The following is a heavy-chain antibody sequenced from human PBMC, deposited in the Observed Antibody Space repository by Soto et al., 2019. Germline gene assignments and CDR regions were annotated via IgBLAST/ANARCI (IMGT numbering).Heavy chain of an antibody. CDR3: ASILGYWYGQDV. CDR1: GFPLSTYG. D-gene: IGHD3-3*02. J-gene: IGHJ6*02. V-gene: IGHV3-23*01. Sequence: EVQLLESGGGLVQPGGSLRLSCAASGFPLSTYGMTWVRQAPGKGLEWVSAITGTGGNTYYVDSVKGWFNSSRDNSKNRLYLQGNILIVEDTAVYYWASILGYWYGQDVWGQGTTVSVSS. CDR2: ITGTGGNT.